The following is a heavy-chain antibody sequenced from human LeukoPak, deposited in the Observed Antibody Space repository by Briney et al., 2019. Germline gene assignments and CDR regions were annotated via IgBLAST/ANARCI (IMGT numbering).Heavy chain of an antibody. CDR2: IIPIFGTA. CDR1: GGTFSSYA. D-gene: IGHD2-2*01. Sequence: GASVKVSCKASGGTFSSYAISWVRQAPGQGLEWMGGIIPIFGTANYAQKFQGRVTITTDESTSIAYMELSSLRSEDTAVYYCATQRRIVVVPAAMWDYYYYMDVWGKGTTVTVSS. CDR3: ATQRRIVVVPAAMWDYYYYMDV. V-gene: IGHV1-69*05. J-gene: IGHJ6*03.